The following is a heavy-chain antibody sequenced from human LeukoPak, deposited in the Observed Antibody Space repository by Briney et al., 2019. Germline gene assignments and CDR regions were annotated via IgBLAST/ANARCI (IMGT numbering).Heavy chain of an antibody. CDR1: GFTFSNFG. J-gene: IGHJ4*02. CDR3: AKDLKLSVWYGDTLDN. D-gene: IGHD4-17*01. V-gene: IGHV3-30*02. CDR2: IRYDGSNK. Sequence: GGSLRLSCAASGFTFSNFGMHWVRQAPGKGLEWVAFIRYDGSNKYYADSVKGRFTISRDNSKNTLYLQMKRLRAEDTAVYYCAKDLKLSVWYGDTLDNWGQGTLVTVSS.